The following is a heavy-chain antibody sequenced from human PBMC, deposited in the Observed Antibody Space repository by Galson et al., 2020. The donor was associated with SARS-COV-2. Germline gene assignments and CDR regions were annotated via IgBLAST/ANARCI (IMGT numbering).Heavy chain of an antibody. Sequence: GGSLRLSCAASGFTVSNNYMRWFRQAPGKGLEWVSLMYSGGTTSYADSVQGRFTISRDFSKNTVYLQMNSLTADDTAVYYCARDRHCTGGSCSGLWGQGTLVTVSS. CDR1: GFTVSNNY. CDR3: ARDRHCTGGSCSGL. J-gene: IGHJ4*02. D-gene: IGHD2-15*01. V-gene: IGHV3-66*01. CDR2: MYSGGTT.